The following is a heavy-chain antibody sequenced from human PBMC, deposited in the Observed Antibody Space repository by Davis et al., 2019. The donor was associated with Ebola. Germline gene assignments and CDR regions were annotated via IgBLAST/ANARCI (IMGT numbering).Heavy chain of an antibody. CDR2: INRDGSTT. CDR3: AQYYYDSSGHLYYYDMDV. J-gene: IGHJ6*02. D-gene: IGHD3-22*01. CDR1: GFTFSSYW. Sequence: HTGGSLRLSCAASGFTFSSYWMHWVRQAPGKGLVWVSCINRDGSTTTYADSVKGRFTISRDNAKNTLYLQMNSLRAEDTAVYYCAQYYYDSSGHLYYYDMDVWGQGTTVTVSS. V-gene: IGHV3-74*03.